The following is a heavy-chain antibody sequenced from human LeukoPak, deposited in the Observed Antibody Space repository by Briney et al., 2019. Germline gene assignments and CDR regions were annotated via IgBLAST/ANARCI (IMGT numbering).Heavy chain of an antibody. CDR1: GFTFSTYG. CDR2: IWYDGSNK. V-gene: IGHV3-33*01. D-gene: IGHD2-8*01. Sequence: PGRSLRLSCAASGFTFSTYGMHWVRQAPGKGLEWVAVIWYDGSNKYYVDSVKGRFTISRDNSKNTLYLKMNSLRAEDTSVYYCARYPCHQWLDYWGQGTLVSVSS. CDR3: ARYPCHQWLDY. J-gene: IGHJ4*02.